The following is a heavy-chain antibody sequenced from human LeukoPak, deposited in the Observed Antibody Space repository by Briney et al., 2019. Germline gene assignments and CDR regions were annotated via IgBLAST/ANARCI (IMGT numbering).Heavy chain of an antibody. Sequence: ASVKVSCKASGYIFTDYYMHWVRQAPGQELGWMGRINPNSGGTNYAQKFQGRVTMTRDTSISTAYTELSSLRAEDTAVYYCAKAPLWFGEGYFDYWGQGTLVTVSS. D-gene: IGHD3-10*01. V-gene: IGHV1-2*06. CDR3: AKAPLWFGEGYFDY. CDR2: INPNSGGT. CDR1: GYIFTDYY. J-gene: IGHJ4*02.